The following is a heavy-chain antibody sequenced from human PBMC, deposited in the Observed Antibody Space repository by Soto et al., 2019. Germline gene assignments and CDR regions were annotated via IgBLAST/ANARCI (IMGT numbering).Heavy chain of an antibody. Sequence: GGPLRLPWAAADLTSRTFGRPRVRQAPGRGLEWVAVIWYDGSNKYYADSVKGRFTISRDNSKNTLYLQMNSLRAEDTAVYYCARDYYDSSGYYGPMDYWGQGTLVTVSS. CDR1: DLTSRTFG. J-gene: IGHJ4*02. CDR3: ARDYYDSSGYYGPMDY. D-gene: IGHD3-22*01. CDR2: IWYDGSNK. V-gene: IGHV3-33*01.